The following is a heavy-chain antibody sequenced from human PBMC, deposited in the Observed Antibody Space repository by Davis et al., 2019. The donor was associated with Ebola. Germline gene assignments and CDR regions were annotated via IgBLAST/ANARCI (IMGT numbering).Heavy chain of an antibody. V-gene: IGHV3-20*04. J-gene: IGHJ6*02. CDR1: GSILTRCA. CDR3: GRVEWANTVVDV. D-gene: IGHD4-23*01. CDR2: ISGNGYGT. Sequence: GGSLRLSCAVSGSILTRCAMSWVRQAPGKALEWVSLISGNGYGTEYGDSVKGRFTISRDNAKSSLYLDMNNLGPEDTAVYFCGRVEWANTVVDVWVQGTTVTVSS.